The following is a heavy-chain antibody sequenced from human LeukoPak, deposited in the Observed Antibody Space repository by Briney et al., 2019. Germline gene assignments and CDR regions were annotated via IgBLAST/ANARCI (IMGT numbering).Heavy chain of an antibody. V-gene: IGHV4-38-2*02. CDR1: GYSITSGYY. CDR2: IYHSGST. J-gene: IGHJ4*02. Sequence: SETLSLTCTVSGYSITSGYYWGWIRQPPGKGREWFGSIYHSGSTYYNPSLKSRVTISVDTSTNPFSLKLSSVTAADTAVYYCARDGASYGIAAAGTKGYWGQGTLVTVSS. D-gene: IGHD6-13*01. CDR3: ARDGASYGIAAAGTKGY.